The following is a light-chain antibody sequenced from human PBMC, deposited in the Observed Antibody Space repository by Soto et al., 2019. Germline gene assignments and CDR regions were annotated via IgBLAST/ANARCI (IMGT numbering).Light chain of an antibody. CDR3: SSYGASSTL. V-gene: IGLV2-14*03. J-gene: IGLJ3*02. CDR2: DVS. CDR1: SSDIGSYNY. Sequence: QSVLTQPASLSGSPGQSITISCTGSSSDIGSYNYVSWYQQHPGKAPKLMIFDVSYRPSGISDRFSGSKSGNTASLTISGIQPEDEDDYYCSSYGASSTLFGGGTKLTVL.